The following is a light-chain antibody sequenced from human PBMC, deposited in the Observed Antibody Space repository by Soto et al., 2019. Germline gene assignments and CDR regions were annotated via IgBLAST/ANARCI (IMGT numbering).Light chain of an antibody. CDR1: QSVSSSY. Sequence: EIVLTQSPGTLSLSPGERATLSCRASQSVSSSYLAWYQQKRGRAPRLLIYGASSRATGIPDRFRGSGSGTDFTLTITRLEPEDFALYYCQQFGDSLTFGGGTMVEIK. CDR3: QQFGDSLT. V-gene: IGKV3-20*01. CDR2: GAS. J-gene: IGKJ4*01.